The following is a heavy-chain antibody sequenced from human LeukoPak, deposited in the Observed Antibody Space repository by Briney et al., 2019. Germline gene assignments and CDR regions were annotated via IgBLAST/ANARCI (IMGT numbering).Heavy chain of an antibody. V-gene: IGHV1-8*01. J-gene: IGHJ2*01. CDR1: GYTFTSYD. CDR2: MNPNSGNT. Sequence: ASVKVSCKASGYTFTSYDINWVRQATGQGLEWMEWMNPNSGNTGYAQKSQGRVTMTRNTSISTAYMELSSLRSEDTAVYYCARDDYEGASLWGRGTLVTVSS. CDR3: ARDDYEGASL. D-gene: IGHD4-17*01.